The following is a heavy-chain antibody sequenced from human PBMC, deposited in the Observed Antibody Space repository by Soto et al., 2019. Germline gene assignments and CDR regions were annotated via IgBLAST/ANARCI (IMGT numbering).Heavy chain of an antibody. CDR1: GFTFSSYA. Sequence: EVQLLESGGGLVQPGGSLRLSCAASGFTFSSYAMSWVRQAPRKGLEWVSAISGSGGSTYYADSVKGRFTISRDNXKNTLYLQMNSLRAEDTAVYYCAKLPSGYYDTWDYWGQGTLVTVSS. D-gene: IGHD3-22*01. CDR2: ISGSGGST. V-gene: IGHV3-23*01. J-gene: IGHJ4*02. CDR3: AKLPSGYYDTWDY.